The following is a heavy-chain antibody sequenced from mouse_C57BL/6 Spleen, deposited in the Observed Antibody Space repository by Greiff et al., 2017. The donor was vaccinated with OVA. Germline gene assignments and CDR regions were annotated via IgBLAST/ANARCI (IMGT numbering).Heavy chain of an antibody. Sequence: QVQLQQPGAELVKPGASVKMSCKASGYTFTSYWINWVKQRPGQGLEWIGDIYPGSGSTNYNEKFKSKATLTVDTSSSTAYMQLSSLTSEDSAVYFCVRYSNYYALDYWGQGTSVTVSS. V-gene: IGHV1-55*01. CDR3: VRYSNYYALDY. CDR1: GYTFTSYW. J-gene: IGHJ4*01. CDR2: IYPGSGST. D-gene: IGHD2-5*01.